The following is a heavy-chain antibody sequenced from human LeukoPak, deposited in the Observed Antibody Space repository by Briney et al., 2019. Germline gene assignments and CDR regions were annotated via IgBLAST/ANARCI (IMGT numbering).Heavy chain of an antibody. J-gene: IGHJ3*02. V-gene: IGHV3-30-3*01. CDR1: GFTFSSYA. CDR2: ISYDGSNK. D-gene: IGHD6-13*01. CDR3: ARGGFVIAAALGDAFDI. Sequence: GGSLRLSCAASGFTFSSYAMHWVRQAPGKGLEGVAVISYDGSNKYYADSVKGRFTISRDNSKNTLYLQMNSLRAEDTAVYYCARGGFVIAAALGDAFDIWGQGTMVTVSS.